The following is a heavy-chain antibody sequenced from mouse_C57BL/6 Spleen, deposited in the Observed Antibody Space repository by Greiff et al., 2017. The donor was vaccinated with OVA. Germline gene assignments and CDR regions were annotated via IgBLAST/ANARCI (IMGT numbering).Heavy chain of an antibody. CDR3: ARRAYYSNYERDYFDY. CDR2: IDPEDGET. D-gene: IGHD2-5*01. CDR1: GFNIKDYY. J-gene: IGHJ2*01. Sequence: EVQLQHSGAELVKPGASVKLSCTASGFNIKDYYMHWVKQRTEQGLEWIGRIDPEDGETKYAPKFQGKATITADTSSNTAYLQLSSLTSEDTAVYYCARRAYYSNYERDYFDYWGQGTTLTVSS. V-gene: IGHV14-2*01.